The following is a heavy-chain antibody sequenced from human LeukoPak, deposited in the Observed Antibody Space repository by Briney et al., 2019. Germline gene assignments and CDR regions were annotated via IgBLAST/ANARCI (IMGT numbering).Heavy chain of an antibody. CDR2: IYPADSDT. D-gene: IGHD3-16*01. CDR3: ARHLGGGPTPTAGGMDG. CDR1: GYSFTSYW. J-gene: IGHJ6*02. Sequence: GESLKISCKGSGYSFTSYWIGWVRKMPGKGLEWMGIIYPADSDTRYSPSFQAQVRISADKSLSTAYLRWASLKPSDTPMYYCARHLGGGPTPTAGGMDGWGQGTTVTVSS. V-gene: IGHV5-51*01.